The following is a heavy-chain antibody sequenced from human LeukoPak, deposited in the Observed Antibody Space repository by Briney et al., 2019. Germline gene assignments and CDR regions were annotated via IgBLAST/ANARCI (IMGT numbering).Heavy chain of an antibody. D-gene: IGHD3-22*01. J-gene: IGHJ4*02. Sequence: GGSLRLSCAASGFTFSSYGMHWVRQAPGKGLEWVAFIRYDGSNQYYAAAVKGRFTTSRDNSKNTLYLQMNSLRAEDTAVYYCAKGGNYYDSSGDFDYWGQGTLVTVSS. CDR2: IRYDGSNQ. CDR1: GFTFSSYG. CDR3: AKGGNYYDSSGDFDY. V-gene: IGHV3-30*02.